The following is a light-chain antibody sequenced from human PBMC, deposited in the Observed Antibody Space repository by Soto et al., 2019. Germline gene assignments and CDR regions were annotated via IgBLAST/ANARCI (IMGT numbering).Light chain of an antibody. J-gene: IGKJ1*01. CDR2: GAS. CDR1: QSVGSNY. Sequence: VLTQSPGTLSLSPGEKATLSCRASQSVGSNYLAWYQQQPGQAPRLLIYGASSRATDIPDRFSSSGSGTDFTLTISRLEPEDFAVYYCQQYSGSPWTFGQGTKVEI. V-gene: IGKV3-20*01. CDR3: QQYSGSPWT.